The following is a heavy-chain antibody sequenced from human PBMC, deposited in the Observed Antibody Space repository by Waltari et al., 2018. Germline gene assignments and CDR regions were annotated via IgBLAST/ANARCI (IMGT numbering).Heavy chain of an antibody. CDR3: ARHGYSYGFGY. Sequence: QVQLQESGPGLVKPSETLSLTCTVSGGSISSHYWSWIRQPPGKGLEWIGSIYHSGSTYYNPSLKTRVTISVDTSKNHFSLRLRSVTAADTAVYYCARHGYSYGFGYWGQGTLVTVSS. D-gene: IGHD5-18*01. J-gene: IGHJ4*02. CDR2: IYHSGST. CDR1: GGSISSHY. V-gene: IGHV4-59*05.